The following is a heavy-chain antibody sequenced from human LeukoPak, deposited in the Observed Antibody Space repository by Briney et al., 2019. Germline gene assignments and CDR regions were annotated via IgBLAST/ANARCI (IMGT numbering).Heavy chain of an antibody. J-gene: IGHJ5*01. D-gene: IGHD2-15*01. CDR2: ISGSGSSK. CDR3: ARRYLMAATPLDS. CDR1: GFIFSDYY. Sequence: PGGSLRLSCAASGFIFSDYYMTWIRQAPGKGLEWIAHISGSGSSKDYATSLRGRCSVSRENAENKLYLHITNVTVEDTAIYYCARRYLMAATPLDSWGKGTLVTATS. V-gene: IGHV3-11*01.